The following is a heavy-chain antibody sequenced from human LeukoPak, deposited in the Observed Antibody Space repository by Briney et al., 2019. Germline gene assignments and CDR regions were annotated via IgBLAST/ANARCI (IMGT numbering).Heavy chain of an antibody. Sequence: SETLSLTCTVSGGSISSYYWSWIRQPAGKGLEWIGRIYTSGSTNYNPSLKSRVTMSVDTSKNQFSLKLSSVTAADTAVYYCARLLWFGDHPPLYYYYGMDVWGQGTTVTVSS. CDR1: GGSISSYY. J-gene: IGHJ6*02. V-gene: IGHV4-4*07. D-gene: IGHD3-10*01. CDR2: IYTSGST. CDR3: ARLLWFGDHPPLYYYYGMDV.